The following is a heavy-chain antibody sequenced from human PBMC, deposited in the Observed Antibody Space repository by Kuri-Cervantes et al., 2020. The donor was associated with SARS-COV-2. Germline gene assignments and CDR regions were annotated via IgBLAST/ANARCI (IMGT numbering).Heavy chain of an antibody. CDR3: ARESTYTFDI. Sequence: GSLRLSCVVSGGAINTYNWWTWVRQPPGKGLQWIGEIFHDGSTKFNPSLSLKGRVTMPLDKSQNQFSLNLTSETAADTAVYYCARESTYTFDIWGQGTLVTVSS. V-gene: IGHV4-4*02. J-gene: IGHJ3*02. D-gene: IGHD2-2*02. CDR2: IFHDGST. CDR1: GGAINTYNW.